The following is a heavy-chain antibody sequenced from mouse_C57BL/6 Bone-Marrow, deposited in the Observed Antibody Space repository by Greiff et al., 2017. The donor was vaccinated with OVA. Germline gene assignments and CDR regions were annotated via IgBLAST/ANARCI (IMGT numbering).Heavy chain of an antibody. CDR2: ISSGGSYT. J-gene: IGHJ2*01. CDR3: ARAGVYYSNYVDY. D-gene: IGHD2-5*01. V-gene: IGHV5-6*01. CDR1: GFTFSSYG. Sequence: EVQGVESGGDLVKPGGSLKLSCAASGFTFSSYGMSWVRQTPDKRLEWVATISSGGSYTYYPDSVKGRFTISRDNAKNTLYLQMSSLKSEDTAMYYCARAGVYYSNYVDYWGQGTTLTVSS.